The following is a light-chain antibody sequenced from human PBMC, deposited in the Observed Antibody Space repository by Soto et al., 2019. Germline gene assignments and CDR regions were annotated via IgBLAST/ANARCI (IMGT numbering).Light chain of an antibody. J-gene: IGKJ1*01. Sequence: EIVMTQSPATLSESPGERVTLCCRASQSVSTNVAWYQQKPGQAPRLLLYGASTRATGLPARFSGSGSGTEFTLTISSLQSEDFAVYYCQHYHDWPPRTFGQGTKVDIK. CDR3: QHYHDWPPRT. CDR2: GAS. V-gene: IGKV3-15*01. CDR1: QSVSTN.